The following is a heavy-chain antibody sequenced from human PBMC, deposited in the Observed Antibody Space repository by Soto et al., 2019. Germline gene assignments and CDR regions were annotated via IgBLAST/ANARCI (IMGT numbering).Heavy chain of an antibody. CDR1: GGSISSGGYY. CDR3: ARVIWSGHLTSDL. D-gene: IGHD3-3*01. J-gene: IGHJ5*02. Sequence: PSETLSLTCTVSGGSISSGGYYWSWIRQHPGKGLEWIGYIYYSGSTYYNPSLKSRVTISVDTSKNSLYLQMNSLRDEDTAVYYCARVIWSGHLTSDLWGQGTLVTVSS. V-gene: IGHV4-31*03. CDR2: IYYSGST.